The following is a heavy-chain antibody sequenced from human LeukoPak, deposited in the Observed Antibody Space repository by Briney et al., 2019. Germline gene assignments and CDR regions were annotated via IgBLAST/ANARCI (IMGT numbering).Heavy chain of an antibody. D-gene: IGHD3-10*01. V-gene: IGHV3-23*01. CDR3: AKDQGYGSGSYFDY. CDR1: GFTFSSYA. J-gene: IGHJ4*02. Sequence: PGGSLRLSCAASGFTFSSYAMSWVRQAPGKGLEWVSGISGGGGNTYYADSVKGRFTISRDNSKNTLYLQMNSLRAEDTAVYYYAKDQGYGSGSYFDYWGQGTLVTVCS. CDR2: ISGGGGNT.